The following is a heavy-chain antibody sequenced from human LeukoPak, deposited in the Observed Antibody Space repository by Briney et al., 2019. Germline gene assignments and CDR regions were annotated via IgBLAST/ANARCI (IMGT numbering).Heavy chain of an antibody. CDR2: IRNDGSIK. J-gene: IGHJ4*02. CDR1: GFTFNSYG. V-gene: IGHV3-30*02. D-gene: IGHD3-10*01. CDR3: AREDSYYYGSGSYPFDY. Sequence: QPGGSLRLSCAASGFTFNSYGMHWVRQAPGKGLEWVAFIRNDGSIKYYADSVKGRFTISRDNSKNTLYLQINSLRAEDTAVYYCAREDSYYYGSGSYPFDYWGQGTLVTVSS.